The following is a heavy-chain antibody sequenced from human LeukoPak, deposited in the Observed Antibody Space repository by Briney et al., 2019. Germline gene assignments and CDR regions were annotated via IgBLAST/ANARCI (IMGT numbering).Heavy chain of an antibody. J-gene: IGHJ4*02. D-gene: IGHD1-26*01. CDR1: GYSISSGYY. CDR2: IYHSGST. V-gene: IGHV4-38-2*02. Sequence: SETLSLTCTVSGYSISSGYYWGWIRQPPGQGLEWIGSIYHSGSTYYNPSLKSRVTISVDTSKNQFSLKLSSVTAADTAVYYCARSLSIVGAHFDYWGQGTLVTVSS. CDR3: ARSLSIVGAHFDY.